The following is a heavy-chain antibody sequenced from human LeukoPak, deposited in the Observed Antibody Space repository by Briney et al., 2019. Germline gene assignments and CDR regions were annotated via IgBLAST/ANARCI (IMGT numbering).Heavy chain of an antibody. V-gene: IGHV4-4*07. J-gene: IGHJ6*02. CDR3: ARAPADSSGYYYYYGMDV. Sequence: PSQTLSLTCTVSGGSISSYYWSWIRQPAGKGLEWIGRIYTSGSTNYNPSLKSRVTMSVDTSKNQFSLKLSSVTAADTAVYYCARAPADSSGYYYYYGMDVWGQGTTVTVSS. CDR2: IYTSGST. CDR1: GGSISSYY. D-gene: IGHD3-22*01.